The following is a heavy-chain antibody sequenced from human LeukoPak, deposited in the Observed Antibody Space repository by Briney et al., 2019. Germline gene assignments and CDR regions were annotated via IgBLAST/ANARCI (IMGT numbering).Heavy chain of an antibody. Sequence: PSETLSLTCAVSGGSISSSNWWSWVRQPPGKGLEWIGEIYHSGSTNYNPSLKSRVTISVGKSKNQFSLKLSSVTAADTAVYYCASRLRYYDSSGYYYAIDYWGQGTLVTVSS. J-gene: IGHJ4*02. CDR2: IYHSGST. CDR3: ASRLRYYDSSGYYYAIDY. CDR1: GGSISSSNW. V-gene: IGHV4-4*02. D-gene: IGHD3-22*01.